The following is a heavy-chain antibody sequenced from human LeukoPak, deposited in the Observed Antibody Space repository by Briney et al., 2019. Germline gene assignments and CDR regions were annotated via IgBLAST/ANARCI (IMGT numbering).Heavy chain of an antibody. V-gene: IGHV1-69*05. CDR1: GGTFSSYA. CDR3: ARGTNGYNLWSLKTFLDY. J-gene: IGHJ4*02. Sequence: SVKVSCKASGGTFSSYAISWVRQAPGQGLEWMGGIIPIFGTANYAQKFQGRVTMTRNTSISTAYMELSSLRSEDTAVYYCARGTNGYNLWSLKTFLDYWGQGTLVTVSS. D-gene: IGHD5-24*01. CDR2: IIPIFGTA.